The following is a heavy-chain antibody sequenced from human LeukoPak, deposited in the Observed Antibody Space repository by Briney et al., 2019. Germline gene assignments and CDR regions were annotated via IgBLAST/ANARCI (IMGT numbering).Heavy chain of an antibody. CDR3: TTYMIPVP. J-gene: IGHJ5*02. CDR1: GFTFSNAW. V-gene: IGHV3-15*01. D-gene: IGHD3-22*01. CDR2: TKSKKDGETT. Sequence: GGSLRLSCATSGFTFSNAWMSWVRQAPGRGLEWVGRTKSKKDGETTDYAAPVKGRFTISRDDSKNTLYLQMNSLKTEDTAVYYCTTYMIPVPWGQGTLVTVSS.